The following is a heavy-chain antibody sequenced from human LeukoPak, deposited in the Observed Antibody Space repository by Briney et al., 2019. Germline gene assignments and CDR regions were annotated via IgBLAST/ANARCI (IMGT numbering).Heavy chain of an antibody. D-gene: IGHD2-8*02. J-gene: IGHJ4*02. CDR1: GGSISSGGYY. Sequence: SETLSFTCTVSGGSISSGGYYWSWIRQHPGKGLEWIGYIYYSGSTYYNPSLKSRVTISVDTSKNQFSLKLSSVTAADTAVYYCAREGPTGGLDYWGQGTLVTVSS. CDR2: IYYSGST. V-gene: IGHV4-31*03. CDR3: AREGPTGGLDY.